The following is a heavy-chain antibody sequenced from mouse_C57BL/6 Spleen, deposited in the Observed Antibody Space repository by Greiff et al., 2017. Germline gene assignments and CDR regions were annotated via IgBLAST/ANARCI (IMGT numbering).Heavy chain of an antibody. CDR1: GYTFTDHT. V-gene: IGHV1-78*01. D-gene: IGHD1-1*01. CDR3: ARGGYGSSYDWYFDV. CDR2: IYPRDGST. Sequence: VQLQQSDAELVKPGASVKISCKVSGYTFTDHTIHWMKQRPEQGLEWIGYIYPRDGSTKYNEKFKGKATLTADKSSSTAYMQLNSLSSADSAVYFCARGGYGSSYDWYFDVWGTGTTVTVSS. J-gene: IGHJ1*03.